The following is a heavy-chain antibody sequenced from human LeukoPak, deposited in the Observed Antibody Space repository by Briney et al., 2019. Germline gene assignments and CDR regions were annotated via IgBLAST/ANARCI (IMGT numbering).Heavy chain of an antibody. V-gene: IGHV3-21*01. CDR3: ARGPPYDY. Sequence: GGSLRLSCAASGFTFSSYSMNWVRQAPGKGLEWVSSISSSGNYIYYADSVKGRFTISRDNTKNSLSLQMNSLRADDTAVYYCARGPPYDYWGQGTLVTVSS. CDR1: GFTFSSYS. CDR2: ISSSGNYI. J-gene: IGHJ4*02.